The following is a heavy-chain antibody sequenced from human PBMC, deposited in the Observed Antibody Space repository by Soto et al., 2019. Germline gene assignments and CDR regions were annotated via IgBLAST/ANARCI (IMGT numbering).Heavy chain of an antibody. CDR3: AKDKMFDP. CDR2: ISYDGSNK. V-gene: IGHV3-30*18. Sequence: QVQLVESGGGVVQPGRSLRLSCAASGFTFSSYGMHWVRQAPGKGLEWVAVISYDGSNKYYADSVKGRFTISRDNSKNTLYLQMNSLRAEDTAVYYCAKDKMFDPWGQGTLVTVSS. J-gene: IGHJ5*02. CDR1: GFTFSSYG.